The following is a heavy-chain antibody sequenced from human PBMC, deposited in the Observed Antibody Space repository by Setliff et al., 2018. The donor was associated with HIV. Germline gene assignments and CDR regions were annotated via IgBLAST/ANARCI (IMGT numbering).Heavy chain of an antibody. CDR1: GYSISSGYY. D-gene: IGHD1-26*01. Sequence: PSETLSLTCAVSGYSISSGYYWGWIRQSPGKGLKWIGSIYHSGSTYYNLSLKSRVTISVDTSKNQFSLKLTSVTAADTAVYYCARDGGLSITWEGPRSGFDPWGQGTLVTVSS. V-gene: IGHV4-38-2*02. J-gene: IGHJ5*02. CDR2: IYHSGST. CDR3: ARDGGLSITWEGPRSGFDP.